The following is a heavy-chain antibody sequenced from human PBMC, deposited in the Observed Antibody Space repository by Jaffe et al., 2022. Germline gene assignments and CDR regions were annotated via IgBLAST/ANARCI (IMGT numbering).Heavy chain of an antibody. CDR1: GFTFSSYS. J-gene: IGHJ3*02. Sequence: EVQLVESGGGLVKPGGSLRLSCAASGFTFSSYSMNWVRQAPGKGLEWVSSISSSSSYIYYADSVKGRFTISRDNAKNSLYLQMNSLRAEDTAVYYCARVTDGLERRQRDAFDIWGQGTMVTVSS. CDR2: ISSSSSYI. D-gene: IGHD1-1*01. V-gene: IGHV3-21*01. CDR3: ARVTDGLERRQRDAFDI.